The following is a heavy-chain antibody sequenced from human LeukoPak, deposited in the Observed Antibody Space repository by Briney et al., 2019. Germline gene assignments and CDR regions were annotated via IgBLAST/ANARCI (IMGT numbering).Heavy chain of an antibody. CDR1: GGSFSGYY. D-gene: IGHD3-3*01. CDR2: INHSGST. J-gene: IGHJ3*02. Sequence: KPSETLSLTCAVYGGSFSGYYWSWIRQPPGKGLEWIGEINHSGSTNYNPSLKSRVTISVDTSKNQFSLKLSSVTAAGTAVYYCARHVRRYYDFWSGYSHGAFDIWGQGTMVTVSS. V-gene: IGHV4-34*01. CDR3: ARHVRRYYDFWSGYSHGAFDI.